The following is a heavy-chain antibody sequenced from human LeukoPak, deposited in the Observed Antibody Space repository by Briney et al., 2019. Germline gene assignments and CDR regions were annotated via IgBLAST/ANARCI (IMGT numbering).Heavy chain of an antibody. Sequence: SETLSLTCSVSGGSITSYYWSWIRQPPGKGLEWIGYIYYNGVTNYNSTLKSRLTISVDTSKNQFSLKLSSVTAADTAVYYCARGKRPYYYYMDVWGKGTTVTVSS. V-gene: IGHV4-59*01. CDR3: ARGKRPYYYYMDV. CDR2: IYYNGVT. J-gene: IGHJ6*03. D-gene: IGHD1-1*01. CDR1: GGSITSYY.